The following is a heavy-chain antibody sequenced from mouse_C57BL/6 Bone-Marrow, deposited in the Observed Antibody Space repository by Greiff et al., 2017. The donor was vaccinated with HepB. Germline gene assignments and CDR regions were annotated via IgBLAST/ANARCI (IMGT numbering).Heavy chain of an antibody. D-gene: IGHD2-4*01. CDR2: IDPSDSET. Sequence: QVQLQQPGAELVRPGSSVKLSCKASGYTFTSYWMHWVKQRPIQGLEWIGNIDPSDSETHYNQKFKDKATLTVDKSSCTAYMQLSSLASEDAAVYYCARGAYYDWYVDVWGTGTTVTVSS. CDR1: GYTFTSYW. V-gene: IGHV1-52*01. CDR3: ARGAYYDWYVDV. J-gene: IGHJ1*03.